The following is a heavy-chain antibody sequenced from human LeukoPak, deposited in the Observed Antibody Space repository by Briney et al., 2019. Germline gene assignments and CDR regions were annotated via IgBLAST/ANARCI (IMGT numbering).Heavy chain of an antibody. Sequence: SVKVSCKASGGTFSRYAISWVRQAPGHGLEWMGGIIPIFGTANYAQKFLGRVTITADESTSTAYMELSSLRSEDTAVYYCARVRSYYDSSGYLYWFDPWGQGTLVTVSS. D-gene: IGHD3-22*01. CDR3: ARVRSYYDSSGYLYWFDP. CDR1: GGTFSRYA. J-gene: IGHJ5*02. CDR2: IIPIFGTA. V-gene: IGHV1-69*13.